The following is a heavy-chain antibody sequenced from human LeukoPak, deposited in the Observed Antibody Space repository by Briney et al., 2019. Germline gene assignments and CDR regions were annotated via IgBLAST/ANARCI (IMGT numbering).Heavy chain of an antibody. Sequence: GGSLRLSCTASGFTFGDYAMTCVRQAPGKGLEWVGFIASETYGGTAEYAAFVKGRFTISRDDSKSIAYLQMNSLKTEDTAVYYCTRDQTPYYWGQGTLVTVST. CDR1: GFTFGDYA. J-gene: IGHJ4*02. CDR2: IASETYGGTA. V-gene: IGHV3-49*04. CDR3: TRDQTPYY.